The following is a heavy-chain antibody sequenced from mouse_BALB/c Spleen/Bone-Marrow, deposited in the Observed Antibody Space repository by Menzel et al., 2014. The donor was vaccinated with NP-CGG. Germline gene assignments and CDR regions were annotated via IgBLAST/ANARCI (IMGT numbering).Heavy chain of an antibody. CDR3: ARNFYGSAYFDF. D-gene: IGHD1-1*01. V-gene: IGHV1-67*01. J-gene: IGHJ2*01. CDR1: GYKFTDYA. Sequence: QVQLQQSGPELVRPGVSVKISCKGSGYKFTDYAMHWVKQSHAKSLEWIGLISTYSGNTHYNQKFKGKATMTVDKSSSTAYMELARLTSEDSAIYYCARNFYGSAYFDFRGQGSTPTVSS. CDR2: ISTYSGNT.